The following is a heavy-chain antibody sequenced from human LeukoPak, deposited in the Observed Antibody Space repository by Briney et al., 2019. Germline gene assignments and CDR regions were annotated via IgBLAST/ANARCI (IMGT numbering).Heavy chain of an antibody. Sequence: GGSLRLSCAASGFTFSSYSMNWVRQAPGKGLEWVSSISSSSSYIYYADSVKGQFTISRDNAKNSLYLQMNSLRAEDTAVYYCAKGPRSSWYHYGMDVWGKGTTVTVSS. J-gene: IGHJ6*04. CDR2: ISSSSSYI. CDR3: AKGPRSSWYHYGMDV. V-gene: IGHV3-21*04. CDR1: GFTFSSYS. D-gene: IGHD6-13*01.